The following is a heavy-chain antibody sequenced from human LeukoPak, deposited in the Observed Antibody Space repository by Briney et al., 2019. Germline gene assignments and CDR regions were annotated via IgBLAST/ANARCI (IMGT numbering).Heavy chain of an antibody. CDR2: IIPILGIA. J-gene: IGHJ6*02. V-gene: IGHV1-69*04. CDR1: GGTFSSYA. CDR3: ARDRGYCSGGSCYIPEYGMDV. D-gene: IGHD2-15*01. Sequence: GASVKVSCKASGGTFSSYAISWVRQAPGQGLERMGRIIPILGIANYAQKFQGRVTITADKSTSTAYMELSSLRSEDTAVYYCARDRGYCSGGSCYIPEYGMDVWGQGTTVTVSS.